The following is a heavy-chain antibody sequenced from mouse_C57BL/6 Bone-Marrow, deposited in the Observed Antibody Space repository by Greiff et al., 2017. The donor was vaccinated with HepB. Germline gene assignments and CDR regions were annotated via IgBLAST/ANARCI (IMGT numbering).Heavy chain of an antibody. V-gene: IGHV5-4*01. CDR2: ISDGGSYT. CDR3: ARGGTMVTTGAMDY. J-gene: IGHJ4*01. Sequence: EVHLVESGGGLVKPGGSLKLSCAASGFTFSSYAMSWVRQTPEKRLEWVATISDGGSYTYYPDNVKGRFTISRDNAKNNLYLQMSHLKSEDTAMYYCARGGTMVTTGAMDYWGQGTSVTVSS. D-gene: IGHD2-2*01. CDR1: GFTFSSYA.